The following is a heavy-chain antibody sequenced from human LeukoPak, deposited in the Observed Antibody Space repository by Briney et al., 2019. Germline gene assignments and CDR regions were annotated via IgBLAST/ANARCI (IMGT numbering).Heavy chain of an antibody. CDR1: GFTFSSYW. D-gene: IGHD6-13*01. J-gene: IGHJ6*03. V-gene: IGHV3-7*01. Sequence: HRGGSLRLSCAASGFTFSSYWMSWVRQAPGKGLEWVANIKQDGSEKYYVDSVKGRFTISRDNAKNSLYLQMNSLRAEDTAVYYCARLGEAAAGNYYYYYYMDVWGKGTTVTVSS. CDR2: IKQDGSEK. CDR3: ARLGEAAAGNYYYYYYMDV.